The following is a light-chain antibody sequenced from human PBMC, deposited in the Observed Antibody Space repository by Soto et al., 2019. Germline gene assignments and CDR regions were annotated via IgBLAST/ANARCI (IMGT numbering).Light chain of an antibody. Sequence: QSALTQPPSVSGSPGQSVSISCTGTSSDVGSYNRVSWYQQPPGTAPKLIIYEVTKRPSGAPDRFAGSKSGNSASLTISGLQAEDEADYYCSSYTSTSTYVFGTGTKVTVL. CDR2: EVT. V-gene: IGLV2-18*02. CDR3: SSYTSTSTYV. CDR1: SSDVGSYNR. J-gene: IGLJ1*01.